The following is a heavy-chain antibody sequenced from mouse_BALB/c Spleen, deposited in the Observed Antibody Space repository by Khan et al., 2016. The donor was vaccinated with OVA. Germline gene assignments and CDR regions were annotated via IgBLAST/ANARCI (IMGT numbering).Heavy chain of an antibody. D-gene: IGHD1-1*01. V-gene: IGHV5-6*01. CDR3: ARHNYGPFAY. CDR2: INTGGDYI. J-gene: IGHJ3*01. CDR1: GFTFSTYA. Sequence: EVELVESGGDLVKPGGSLKLSCAASGFTFSTYALSWVRQTPDKRLEWVATINTGGDYIYYPDSVKGRFTISRDNAKNILYMQMSCLRSEDTAMYYCARHNYGPFAYWGQGTLVTVSA.